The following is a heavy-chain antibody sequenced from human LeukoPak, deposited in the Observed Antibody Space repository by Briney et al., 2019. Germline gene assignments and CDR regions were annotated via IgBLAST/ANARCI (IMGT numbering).Heavy chain of an antibody. D-gene: IGHD3-10*02. CDR3: AELGITMIGGV. CDR2: ISGSSSHI. Sequence: PGGSLRLSCAASGFTFSSYWMHWVRQAPGKGLEWVSAISGSSSHINYADSVKGRFTISRDNAKNSLYLEMNSLRAEDTAVYYCAELGITMIGGVWGKGTTVTISS. J-gene: IGHJ6*04. V-gene: IGHV3-21*01. CDR1: GFTFSSYW.